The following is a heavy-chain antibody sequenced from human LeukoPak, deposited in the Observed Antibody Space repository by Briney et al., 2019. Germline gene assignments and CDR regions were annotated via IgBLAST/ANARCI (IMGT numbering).Heavy chain of an antibody. J-gene: IGHJ3*01. V-gene: IGHV3-23*01. CDR1: GFIFNSYA. D-gene: IGHD2/OR15-2a*01. CDR3: ARISLRAFDV. Sequence: GGSLRLSCAASGFIFNSYAMSWVRQAPGKGLEWVSTMSDIGLSTYYADSVKGRLTISRDNSKNTLSLLLSSLRADDTAIYYCARISLRAFDVWGQGTTVSVSS. CDR2: MSDIGLST.